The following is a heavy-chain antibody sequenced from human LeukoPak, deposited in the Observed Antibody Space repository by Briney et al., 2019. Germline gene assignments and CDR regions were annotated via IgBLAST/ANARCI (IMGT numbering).Heavy chain of an antibody. CDR2: IHTSGNT. J-gene: IGHJ4*01. CDR3: AREGPGNRPLDY. CDR1: GGSISSYY. V-gene: IGHV4-4*07. Sequence: PSETLSLTCTVSGGSISSYYWTWIRQPAGKGLEWIGRIHTSGNTNYKSSLKSRVTMSLDTSKNQLSLNLTSLTAADTAVYFCAREGPGNRPLDYWGHGTLVTVSS.